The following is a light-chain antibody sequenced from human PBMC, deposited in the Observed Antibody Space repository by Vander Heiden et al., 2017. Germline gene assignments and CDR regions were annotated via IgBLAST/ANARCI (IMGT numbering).Light chain of an antibody. CDR1: SSNIGSNT. V-gene: IGLV1-44*01. Sequence: QSFLTQPPPASGTPGQRVTISCSGGSSNIGSNTVHWYQPFPGTAPKLLIFSSNQRASGVPDRFSASKSGTSASLAVSGLQSEDEANYYCAAWDDSLNGWVFGGGTTLTVL. J-gene: IGLJ3*02. CDR2: SSN. CDR3: AAWDDSLNGWV.